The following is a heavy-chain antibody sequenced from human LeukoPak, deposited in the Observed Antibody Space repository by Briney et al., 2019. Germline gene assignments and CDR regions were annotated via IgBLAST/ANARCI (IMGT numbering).Heavy chain of an antibody. V-gene: IGHV3-9*03. CDR2: ISWNSGSI. J-gene: IGHJ4*02. Sequence: SLRLSCAASGFTFDDYAMHWVRQAPGKGLEWVSGISWNSGSIGYADSVKGRFTISRDNAKNSLYLQMNSLRAEDMALYYCAKDTSGVLDYWGQGTLVTVSS. CDR1: GFTFDDYA. CDR3: AKDTSGVLDY.